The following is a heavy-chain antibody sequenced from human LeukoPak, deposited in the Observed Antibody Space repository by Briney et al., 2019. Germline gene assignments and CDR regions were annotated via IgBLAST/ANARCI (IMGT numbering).Heavy chain of an antibody. D-gene: IGHD5-12*01. V-gene: IGHV3-21*04. J-gene: IGHJ4*02. CDR2: ISSSRSHI. CDR3: ARDVGVATNYIDY. Sequence: PGGSLRLSCAASGFTFSSYSMNWVRQAPGKGLEWVSSISSSRSHIYYADSVKGRFTISRDNSKNTLYLQMNSLRAEDTAVYYCARDVGVATNYIDYWGQGTLVTVSS. CDR1: GFTFSSYS.